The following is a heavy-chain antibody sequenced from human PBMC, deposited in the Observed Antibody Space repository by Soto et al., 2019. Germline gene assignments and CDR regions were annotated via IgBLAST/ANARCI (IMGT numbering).Heavy chain of an antibody. V-gene: IGHV4-34*01. CDR1: GGSFSGYY. CDR2: INHSGST. J-gene: IGHJ6*03. CDR3: ARGKYYDFWSGYNAGWSYYYYYMDV. Sequence: SETLSLTCAVYGGSFSGYYWSWIRQPPGKGLEWIGEINHSGSTNYNPSLKSRVTISVDTSKNQFSLKLSSVTAADTAVYYCARGKYYDFWSGYNAGWSYYYYYMDVWGKGTTVTVSS. D-gene: IGHD3-3*01.